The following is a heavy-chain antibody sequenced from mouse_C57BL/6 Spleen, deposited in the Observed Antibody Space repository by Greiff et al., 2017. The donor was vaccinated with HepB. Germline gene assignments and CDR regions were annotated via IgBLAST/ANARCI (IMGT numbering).Heavy chain of an antibody. D-gene: IGHD2-4*01. CDR1: GYAFSSSW. CDR2: IYPGDGDT. J-gene: IGHJ4*01. V-gene: IGHV1-82*01. CDR3: ARPRYDYDYYAMDY. Sequence: VQLQQSGPELVKPGASVKISCKASGYAFSSSWMNWVKQRPGKGLEWIGRIYPGDGDTNYNGKFKGKATLTADKSSSTAYMQLSSLTSEDSAVYFCARPRYDYDYYAMDYWGQGTSVTVSS.